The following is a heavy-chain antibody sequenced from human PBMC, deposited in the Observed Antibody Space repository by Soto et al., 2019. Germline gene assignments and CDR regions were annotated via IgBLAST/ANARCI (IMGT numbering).Heavy chain of an antibody. J-gene: IGHJ4*02. V-gene: IGHV6-1*01. CDR3: ARFSGWSYFDY. CDR2: TYYRSKWYN. D-gene: IGHD6-19*01. CDR1: WYSVSSNSAA. Sequence: QTLSLTCAISWYSVSSNSAALNWIRQSPSRGLEWLGRTYYRSKWYNDYAVSVKSRITINPDTSKNQFSLQLNSVTPEDTAVYYCARFSGWSYFDYWGQGTLVAVSS.